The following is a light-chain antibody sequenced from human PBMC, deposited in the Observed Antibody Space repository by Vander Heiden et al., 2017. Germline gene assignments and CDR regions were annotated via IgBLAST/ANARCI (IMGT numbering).Light chain of an antibody. Sequence: QSALTQPPSASGSPGQSVTISCTGTSSDVGGYNYVSWYQQYPGNAPTVIMYEVTKRPYGVPDRFSGSKSGNTASLTVSGLQAEDDAYYYCCSYAGSNNYVFGHGTTVPVL. J-gene: IGLJ1*01. V-gene: IGLV2-8*01. CDR2: EVT. CDR1: SSDVGGYNY. CDR3: CSYAGSNNYV.